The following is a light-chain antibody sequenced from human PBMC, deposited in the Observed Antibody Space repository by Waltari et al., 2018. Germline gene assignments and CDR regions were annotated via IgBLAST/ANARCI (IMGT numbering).Light chain of an antibody. V-gene: IGKV3-11*01. CDR2: DAS. J-gene: IGKJ4*01. CDR1: QSVSNF. Sequence: EIVLTQSPATLSLSPGERATLSCRASQSVSNFLAWYQQKPGQAPRLLIYDASRRAAGIAGRFSGSGSGTDFTLTISRLEPEDFAVFYCQQRTNWPLTFGGGTKLEVK. CDR3: QQRTNWPLT.